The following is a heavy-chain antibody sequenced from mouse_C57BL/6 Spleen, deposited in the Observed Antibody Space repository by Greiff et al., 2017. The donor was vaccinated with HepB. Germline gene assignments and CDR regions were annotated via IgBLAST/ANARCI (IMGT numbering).Heavy chain of an antibody. CDR1: GFTFSDYG. CDR3: ARDGYYVGFAY. D-gene: IGHD2-3*01. V-gene: IGHV5-17*01. CDR2: ISSGSSTI. Sequence: EVKLVESGGGLVKPGGSLKLSCAASGFTFSDYGMHWVRQAPEKGLEWVAYISSGSSTIYYADTVKGRFTISRDNAKNTLFLQMTSLRSEDTAMYYCARDGYYVGFAYWGQGTLGTVSA. J-gene: IGHJ3*01.